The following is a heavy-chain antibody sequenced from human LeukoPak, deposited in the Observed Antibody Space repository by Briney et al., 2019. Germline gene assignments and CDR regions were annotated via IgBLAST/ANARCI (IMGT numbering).Heavy chain of an antibody. CDR2: IRYDGSNK. CDR3: AKSTAWGEGSGGSNY. D-gene: IGHD2-15*01. Sequence: GGSLRLSCAASGFTFSSYGMHWVRQAPGRGLEWVAFIRYDGSNKYYADSVKGRFTISRDNSKNTLYLQMNSLRAEDTAVYYCAKSTAWGEGSGGSNYWGQGTLVTVSS. J-gene: IGHJ4*02. V-gene: IGHV3-30*02. CDR1: GFTFSSYG.